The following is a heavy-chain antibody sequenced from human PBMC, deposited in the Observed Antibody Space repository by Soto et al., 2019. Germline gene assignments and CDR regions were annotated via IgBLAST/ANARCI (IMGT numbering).Heavy chain of an antibody. V-gene: IGHV3-64D*08. CDR2: VSGDGGTT. D-gene: IGHD3-22*01. CDR3: VKLDLNYYYDY. Sequence: PGGSLRLSGAAAGCTFSSCAMHWVRHAPGKGLEYVSAVSGDGGTTYYADSVNGRFTISRDNSKNTLYLQMSSLMSEDTAVYHCVKLDLNYYYDYWGQGTLATGPS. CDR1: GCTFSSCA. J-gene: IGHJ4*02.